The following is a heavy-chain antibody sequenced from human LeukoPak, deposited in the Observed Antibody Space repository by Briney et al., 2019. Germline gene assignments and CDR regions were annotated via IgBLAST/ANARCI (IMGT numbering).Heavy chain of an antibody. V-gene: IGHV4-61*02. CDR1: GGSISSGSYY. CDR2: IYTSGST. Sequence: SGTLSLTCAVSGGSISSGSYYWSWIRQPAGKGLEWIGRIYTSGSTNYNPSLKSRVTISVDTSKNQFSLKLSSVTAADTAVYYCAREDFWSGYYGNYWGQGTLVTVSS. D-gene: IGHD3-3*01. J-gene: IGHJ4*02. CDR3: AREDFWSGYYGNY.